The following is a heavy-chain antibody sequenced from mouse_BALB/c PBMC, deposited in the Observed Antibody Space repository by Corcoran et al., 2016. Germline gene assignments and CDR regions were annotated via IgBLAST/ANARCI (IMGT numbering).Heavy chain of an antibody. J-gene: IGHJ3*01. D-gene: IGHD2-4*01. Sequence: EVQLQQSGAELVKPGASVKLSCTASGFNIKDTYMHWVKQRPEQGLEWIGRIDPANGNTKYDPMFQGKATITADTSSNTAYLQLSSLTSEDTAVYYCAKGHYDYEGFAYWGQGTLVTVSA. CDR2: IDPANGNT. CDR3: AKGHYDYEGFAY. V-gene: IGHV14-3*02. CDR1: GFNIKDTY.